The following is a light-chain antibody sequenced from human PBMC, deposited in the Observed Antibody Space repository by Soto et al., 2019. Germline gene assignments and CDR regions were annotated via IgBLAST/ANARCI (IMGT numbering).Light chain of an antibody. CDR2: EVS. Sequence: QSALAQPASVSGSPGQSIAISCTGTSSDVGGYNYVSWYQQHPGKAPKLLISEVSIRPSGVSDRFSGSKSGNTAFLTISGLQTEDEADYYCSSFTSAYTVVFGSGTKGTVL. CDR1: SSDVGGYNY. V-gene: IGLV2-14*01. J-gene: IGLJ1*01. CDR3: SSFTSAYTVV.